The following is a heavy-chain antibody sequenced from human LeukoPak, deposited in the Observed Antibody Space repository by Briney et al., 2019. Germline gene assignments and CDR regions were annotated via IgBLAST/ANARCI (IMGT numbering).Heavy chain of an antibody. J-gene: IGHJ4*02. D-gene: IGHD3-9*01. CDR1: GGSFSGYY. Sequence: SETLSLTCAVYGGSFSGYYWSWIRQPPGKGLEWIGEINHSGSTNYNPSLKSRVTISVDTSKNQFSLKLSSVTAADTAVYYCARAHYDILTGYYPTFDYWGQGTLVTVSS. CDR2: INHSGST. V-gene: IGHV4-34*01. CDR3: ARAHYDILTGYYPTFDY.